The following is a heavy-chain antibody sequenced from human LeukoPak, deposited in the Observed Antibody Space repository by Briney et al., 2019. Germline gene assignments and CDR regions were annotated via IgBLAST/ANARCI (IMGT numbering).Heavy chain of an antibody. CDR1: GFTFSSYE. J-gene: IGHJ4*02. V-gene: IGHV3-48*03. CDR3: ARDFRGVTGTTLDY. D-gene: IGHD1-20*01. Sequence: GGSLRLSCSASGFTFSSYEIHWVHQAPGKGLEWISYISSSGSTRYYADSVKGRFTISRDNAKNSLYLQMNSLRAEDTAVYYCARDFRGVTGTTLDYWGQGTLVTVSS. CDR2: ISSSGSTR.